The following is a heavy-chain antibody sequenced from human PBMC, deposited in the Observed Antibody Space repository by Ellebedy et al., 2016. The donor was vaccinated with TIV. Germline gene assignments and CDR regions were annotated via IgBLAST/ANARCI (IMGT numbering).Heavy chain of an antibody. CDR3: ATDFRHTYYYDSSGYYAYFQH. V-gene: IGHV1-69*06. Sequence: SVKVSCXASGGTFSSYAISWVRQAPGQGLEWMGGIIPIFGTANYAQKFQGRVTMTEDTSTDTAYMELSSLRSEDTAVYYCATDFRHTYYYDSSGYYAYFQHWGQGTLVTVSS. CDR1: GGTFSSYA. J-gene: IGHJ1*01. CDR2: IIPIFGTA. D-gene: IGHD3-22*01.